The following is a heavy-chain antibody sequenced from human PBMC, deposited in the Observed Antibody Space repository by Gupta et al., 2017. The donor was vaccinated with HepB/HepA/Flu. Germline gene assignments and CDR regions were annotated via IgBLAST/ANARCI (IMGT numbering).Heavy chain of an antibody. V-gene: IGHV3-9*01. D-gene: IGHD5/OR15-5a*01. Sequence: VPLVESVGGSVQPCRSLILSFFVSGFPFADYGMHWVRQSPGKGLAWVASITGKSGRKEYAAYVKGRCSIARDNSKRSLYWKMNSLRGDDTAVEYWVKDIGVSLRSYYYFGLDVGGHGTTVTVSS. CDR3: VKDIGVSLRSYYYFGLDV. CDR1: GFPFADYG. J-gene: IGHJ6*02. CDR2: ITGKSGRK.